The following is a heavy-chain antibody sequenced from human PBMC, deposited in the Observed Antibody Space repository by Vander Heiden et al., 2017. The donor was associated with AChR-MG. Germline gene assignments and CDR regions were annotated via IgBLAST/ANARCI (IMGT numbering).Heavy chain of an antibody. CDR3: AREADSGSYAPAYWFDY. CDR1: GGSISSGDYY. V-gene: IGHV4-30-4*01. D-gene: IGHD1-26*01. Sequence: QVQLQESGPGLVKPSQTLSLTCTVSGGSISSGDYYWSWIRQPPGKGLEWIGYIYYSGSTYYNPSLKSRVTISVDTSKNQFSLKLSSVTAADTAVYYCAREADSGSYAPAYWFDYWGQGTLVTVSS. J-gene: IGHJ4*02. CDR2: IYYSGST.